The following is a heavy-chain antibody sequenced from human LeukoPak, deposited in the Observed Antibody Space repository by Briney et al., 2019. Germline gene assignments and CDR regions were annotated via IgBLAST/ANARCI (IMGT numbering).Heavy chain of an antibody. CDR1: GGSISSSSFY. Sequence: PSETLSLTCTVSGGSISSSSFYWGWIRQPPGKGLEWIGSIYESGSTYYNPSLKSRVTIPVDTSKIQFSLKLSSVTAADTAVYYCARGRRGGYYLNLYYYYYYMDVWGKGTTVTVSS. D-gene: IGHD3-22*01. CDR3: ARGRRGGYYLNLYYYYYYMDV. V-gene: IGHV4-39*01. CDR2: IYESGST. J-gene: IGHJ6*03.